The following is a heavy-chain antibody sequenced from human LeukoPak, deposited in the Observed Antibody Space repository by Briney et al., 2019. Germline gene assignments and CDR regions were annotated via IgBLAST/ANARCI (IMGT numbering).Heavy chain of an antibody. CDR2: ISYDGSNK. CDR3: ARDLADYYDSSGLGY. Sequence: GGSLRLSCAASGFTFSNYGMHWVRQAPGKGLEWVTLISYDGSNKYYADSVKGRFTISRDNSKNTLYLQMNSLRAEDTAVYYCARDLADYYDSSGLGYWGQGTLVTVSS. J-gene: IGHJ4*02. CDR1: GFTFSNYG. D-gene: IGHD3-22*01. V-gene: IGHV3-30*03.